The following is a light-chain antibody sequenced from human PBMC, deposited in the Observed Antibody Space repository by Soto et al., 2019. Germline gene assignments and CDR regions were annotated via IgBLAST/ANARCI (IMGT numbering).Light chain of an antibody. J-gene: IGLJ2*01. CDR2: EDN. Sequence: NFMLTQPHSVSESPGKMVTNSCTRSSGSIASNYVQWYQQRPGSSPTTVIYEDNQRPSGVPDRFSGSIDSSSNSASLTISGLKTEDEADYHCQSYDSSHHVVFGGGTKVTVL. CDR3: QSYDSSHHVV. CDR1: SGSIASNY. V-gene: IGLV6-57*01.